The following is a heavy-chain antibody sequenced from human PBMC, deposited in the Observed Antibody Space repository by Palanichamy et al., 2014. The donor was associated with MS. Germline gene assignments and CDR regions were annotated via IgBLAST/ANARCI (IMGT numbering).Heavy chain of an antibody. Sequence: QVHLQESGPGLVKPSETLSLTRTVSGGSISSYYWSWIRQPPGKGLEWIGYIYYSGSTNYNPSLKSRVTISVDTSKNQFSLKLSSVTAADTAVYYCARQGRSSGWSYLDYWGQGTLVTVSS. CDR3: ARQGRSSGWSYLDY. J-gene: IGHJ4*02. V-gene: IGHV4-59*08. D-gene: IGHD6-19*01. CDR1: GGSISSYY. CDR2: IYYSGST.